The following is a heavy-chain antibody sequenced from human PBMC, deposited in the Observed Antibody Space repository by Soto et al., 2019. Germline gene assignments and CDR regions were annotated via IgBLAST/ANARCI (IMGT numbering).Heavy chain of an antibody. J-gene: IGHJ6*02. CDR2: ISYDGSNK. Sequence: GGGLGLSCAAPGFTFSSYGMHCVLQAPGKGLEWVAVISYDGSNKYYADSVKGRFTISRDNSKNTLYLQMNSLRAEDTAVYYCAKGSAELLYSDRLDYDGMYFWGQGTSDTGS. CDR1: GFTFSSYG. D-gene: IGHD3-10*01. CDR3: AKGSAELLYSDRLDYDGMYF. V-gene: IGHV3-30*18.